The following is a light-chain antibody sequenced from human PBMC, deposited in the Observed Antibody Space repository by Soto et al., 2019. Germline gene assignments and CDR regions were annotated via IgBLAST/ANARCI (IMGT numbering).Light chain of an antibody. CDR3: QQYNNWPPWT. Sequence: EIVMTQSPATLSVSPGERATPSCRASQSVSSNLAWYQQKPGQAPRLLIYGASTRATGIPARFSGSGSGTEFTLTISSLQSEDFAVYECQQYNNWPPWTFGQGTKVDIK. V-gene: IGKV3-15*01. CDR2: GAS. J-gene: IGKJ1*01. CDR1: QSVSSN.